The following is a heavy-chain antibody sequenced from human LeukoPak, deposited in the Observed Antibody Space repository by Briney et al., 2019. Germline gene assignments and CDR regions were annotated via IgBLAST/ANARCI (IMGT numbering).Heavy chain of an antibody. D-gene: IGHD2-8*01. CDR1: GFTFSSYW. J-gene: IGHJ5*02. V-gene: IGHV3-7*01. CDR3: ASPFCTNGVCPNWFDP. CDR2: INKDGSEK. Sequence: GGSLRLSCAASGFTFSSYWMSWVRQAPGKGLEWVAYINKDGSEKYYVDSVKGRFTISRDNAKNSLYLQMNSLRAEDTAVYYCASPFCTNGVCPNWFDPWGQGTLVTVSS.